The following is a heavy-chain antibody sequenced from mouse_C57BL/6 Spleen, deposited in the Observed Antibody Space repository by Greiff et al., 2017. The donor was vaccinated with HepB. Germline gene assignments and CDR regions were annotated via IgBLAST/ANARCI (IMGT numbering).Heavy chain of an antibody. CDR1: GYTFTSYW. D-gene: IGHD2-4*01. J-gene: IGHJ2*01. CDR2: INPSSGYT. V-gene: IGHV1-7*01. Sequence: QVQLQQSGAELAKPGASVKLSCQASGYTFTSYWMHWVKQRPGQGLEWIGYINPSSGYTKYNQKFKDKATLTADKSSSTAYMKLSSLTYEDSAVYYCVGIYYDYDGDAPFDDWGKGTTLTVYS. CDR3: VGIYYDYDGDAPFDD.